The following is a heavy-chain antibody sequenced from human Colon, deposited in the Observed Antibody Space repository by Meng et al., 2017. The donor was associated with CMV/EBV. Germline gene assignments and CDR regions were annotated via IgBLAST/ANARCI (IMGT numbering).Heavy chain of an antibody. D-gene: IGHD2-2*01. V-gene: IGHV3-9*01. CDR3: ARDFPYLYGLDV. J-gene: IGHJ6*02. Sequence: SLKISCAASGFTFDDYAMHWVRLAPGKGLEWVSSITWNSGRTGYVDSVEGRFTISRDNAKNSLYLQMNGLRAEDTALYYCARDFPYLYGLDVWGQGTTVTVSS. CDR2: ITWNSGRT. CDR1: GFTFDDYA.